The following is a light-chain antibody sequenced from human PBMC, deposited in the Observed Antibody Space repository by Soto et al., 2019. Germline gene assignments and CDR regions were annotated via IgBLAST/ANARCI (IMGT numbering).Light chain of an antibody. Sequence: QSARTQPASVSGSPGQSITISCTGASSDIGNYNLVSWYQQYPGKAPKLIIYEGFKRPSGVSDRFSGSKLGNTASLTISGLQAEDEADYYCFSFTTTSTHVFGTGTKLTVL. CDR1: SSDIGNYNL. J-gene: IGLJ1*01. CDR3: FSFTTTSTHV. V-gene: IGLV2-14*02. CDR2: EGF.